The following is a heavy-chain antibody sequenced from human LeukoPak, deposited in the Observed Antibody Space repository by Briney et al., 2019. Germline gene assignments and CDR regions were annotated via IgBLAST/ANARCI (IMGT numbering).Heavy chain of an antibody. CDR2: LYSGGTT. CDR3: ARDGGGLSSSWYVGYFDY. J-gene: IGHJ4*02. D-gene: IGHD6-13*01. CDR1: GFSVSSNY. V-gene: IGHV3-53*01. Sequence: PGGSLRLSCAVSGFSVSSNYMTWVRQAPGKGLEWASVLYSGGTTYYADSVKGRFTISRDDSKNTLFLQMNSLRVEDTAVYYCARDGGGLSSSWYVGYFDYWGQGTLVTVSS.